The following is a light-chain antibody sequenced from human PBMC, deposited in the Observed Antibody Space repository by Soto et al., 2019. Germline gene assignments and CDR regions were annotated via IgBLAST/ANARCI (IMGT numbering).Light chain of an antibody. CDR3: QKYNRAPFS. Sequence: DIQMTQSPSSLSASVGDRVTITCRASQGISNYLAWYQQKPGKVPKLLIYAASTLQSGVPSRFSGRGSGTDFTLIISSLQPEDVATYYCQKYNRAPFSFGPGTKVDIE. CDR2: AAS. V-gene: IGKV1-27*01. J-gene: IGKJ3*01. CDR1: QGISNY.